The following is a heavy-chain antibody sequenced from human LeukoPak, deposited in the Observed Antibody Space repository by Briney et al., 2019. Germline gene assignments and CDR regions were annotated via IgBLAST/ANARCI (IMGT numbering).Heavy chain of an antibody. D-gene: IGHD3-10*01. CDR1: GFTFTNDF. J-gene: IGHJ4*02. CDR2: MKVDGSDI. Sequence: GGSLRLSCAASGFTFTNDFMTWVRQAPGKGLEWVANMKVDGSDIHYVDSVKGRFTISRDNAKNSLYLQMNSLRAEDTALYYCAKDIGSRADYYGSGLDYWGQGTLVTVSS. CDR3: AKDIGSRADYYGSGLDY. V-gene: IGHV3-7*03.